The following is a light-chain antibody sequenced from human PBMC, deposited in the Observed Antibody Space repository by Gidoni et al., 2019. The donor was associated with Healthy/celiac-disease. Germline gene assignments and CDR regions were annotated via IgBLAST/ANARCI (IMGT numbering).Light chain of an antibody. J-gene: IGKJ4*01. Sequence: IVMTQSPLSLPVTPGEPASISCRSSQSLLHSNGYNYLDWYLQKPGQSPQLLIYLGSNRASGVPDRFSGSGSGTDFTLKISRVEAEDVGVYYCMQALQTPQVTFGGGTKVEIK. CDR2: LGS. V-gene: IGKV2-28*01. CDR3: MQALQTPQVT. CDR1: QSLLHSNGYNY.